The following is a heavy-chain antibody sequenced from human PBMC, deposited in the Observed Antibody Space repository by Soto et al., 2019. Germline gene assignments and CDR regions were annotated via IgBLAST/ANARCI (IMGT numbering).Heavy chain of an antibody. D-gene: IGHD3-22*01. J-gene: IGHJ3*02. CDR1: GYTFTSYY. CDR3: ASSSLVVVATHAFDI. Sequence: QVQLLQSGAEVNKPGSSVKGSCKASGYTFTSYYIHWVRQAPGQGLEWMGIINPSGGSTSYAQKFQGRVTMTRDTSTSTVYMELSSLRSEDTAVYYCASSSLVVVATHAFDIWGQGTMVTVSS. V-gene: IGHV1-46*01. CDR2: INPSGGST.